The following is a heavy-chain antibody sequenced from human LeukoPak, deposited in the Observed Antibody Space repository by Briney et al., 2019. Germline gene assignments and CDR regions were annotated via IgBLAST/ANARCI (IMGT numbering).Heavy chain of an antibody. CDR3: ARHKHMEV. CDR2: IYHSGST. V-gene: IGHV4-34*01. Sequence: KASETLSLTCAVYGGSFSGYYWSWIRQPPGKGLEWIGSIYHSGSTYYNPSLKSRVTISVDTSKNQFSLKLSSVTAADTAVYYCARHKHMEVWGKGTTVTVSS. CDR1: GGSFSGYY. J-gene: IGHJ6*04.